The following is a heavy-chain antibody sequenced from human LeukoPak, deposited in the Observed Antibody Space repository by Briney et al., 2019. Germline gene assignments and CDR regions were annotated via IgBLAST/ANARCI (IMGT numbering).Heavy chain of an antibody. D-gene: IGHD3-22*01. V-gene: IGHV5-51*01. CDR1: GYRFSSYW. J-gene: IGHJ4*02. CDR3: ARHLLDSSGYYYFDY. Sequence: GESLKISCEASGYRFSSYWIVWARQMPGKGLEWMGIIYPGDSDTRYSPSFQGQVTISADKSISTAYLQWSSLKASDTAMYYCARHLLDSSGYYYFDYWGQGTLVTVSS. CDR2: IYPGDSDT.